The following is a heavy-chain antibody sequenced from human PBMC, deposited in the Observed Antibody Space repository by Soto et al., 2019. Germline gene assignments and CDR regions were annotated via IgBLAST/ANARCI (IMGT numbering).Heavy chain of an antibody. J-gene: IGHJ4*02. Sequence: GGCLRISCAASGFTLNTYSMFWVRQAPGKGLEWVAAISYDGSNKYHADSVKGRFTISRDNSKNTLYLQMNSLRVEDTAVYYCAKDIVRYTYGACDYWGQGALVTVSS. D-gene: IGHD5-18*01. CDR3: AKDIVRYTYGACDY. CDR2: ISYDGSNK. CDR1: GFTLNTYS. V-gene: IGHV3-30*18.